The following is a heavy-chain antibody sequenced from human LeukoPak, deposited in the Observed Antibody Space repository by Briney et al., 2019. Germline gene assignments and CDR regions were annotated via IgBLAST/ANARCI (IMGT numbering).Heavy chain of an antibody. D-gene: IGHD4-23*01. Sequence: TPGGSLRLSCAASGFSFSSYSMNWVRQAPGKGLEWVSSISSISSYIYYADSVKGRLTISRDNAKNSLYLQMNSLRAEDTAVYYCARDSTVAHFDYWGQGTLVTVSS. CDR2: ISSISSYI. CDR1: GFSFSSYS. J-gene: IGHJ4*02. V-gene: IGHV3-21*01. CDR3: ARDSTVAHFDY.